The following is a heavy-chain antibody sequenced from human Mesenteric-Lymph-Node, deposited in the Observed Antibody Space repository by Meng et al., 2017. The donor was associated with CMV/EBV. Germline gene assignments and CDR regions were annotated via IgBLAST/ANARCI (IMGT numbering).Heavy chain of an antibody. CDR3: ARHPVGATAFDI. Sequence: SETLSLTCTVSGGSISSYYWSWIRQPPGKGLEWIGYMYYSGNTKYNPSLKSRVIISVDTSKNQFSLKLSSVTAADTAVYYCARHPVGATAFDIWGQGTMVTVSS. CDR2: MYYSGNT. J-gene: IGHJ3*02. V-gene: IGHV4-59*01. D-gene: IGHD1-26*01. CDR1: GGSISSYY.